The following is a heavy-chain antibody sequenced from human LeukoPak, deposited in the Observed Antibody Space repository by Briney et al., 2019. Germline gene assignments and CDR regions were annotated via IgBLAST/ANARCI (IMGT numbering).Heavy chain of an antibody. V-gene: IGHV1-8*01. J-gene: IGHJ4*02. D-gene: IGHD5-12*01. CDR3: AMFGTEYSGYDRPGGY. CDR2: MNPNSGNT. CDR1: GYTFTSYD. Sequence: ASVKVSCKASGYTFTSYDINWVRQATGQGLEWMGWMNPNSGNTGYAQKFQGRVTMTRNTSISTAYMELSSLRSEDTAVYYCAMFGTEYSGYDRPGGYWGQGTLVTVSS.